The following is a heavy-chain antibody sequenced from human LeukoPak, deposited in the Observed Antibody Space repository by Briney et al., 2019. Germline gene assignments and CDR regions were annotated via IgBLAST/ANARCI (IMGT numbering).Heavy chain of an antibody. CDR2: ISWDSTNI. J-gene: IGHJ4*02. Sequence: GRSLRLSCAASGFTFDDYAMHWVRQAPGKGLEWVSGISWDSTNIGYADSVKGRFTISRDNAKNSLYLQMHSLRAEDMALYYCAKAFSAPSSCPVDYWGQGTLVTVSS. V-gene: IGHV3-9*03. CDR1: GFTFDDYA. CDR3: AKAFSAPSSCPVDY. D-gene: IGHD6-13*01.